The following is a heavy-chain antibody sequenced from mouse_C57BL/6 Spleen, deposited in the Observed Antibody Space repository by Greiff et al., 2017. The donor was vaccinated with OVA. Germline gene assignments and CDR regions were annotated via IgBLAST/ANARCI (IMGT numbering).Heavy chain of an antibody. Sequence: EVKLQESGGGLVKPGGSLKLSCAASGFTFSDYGMHWVRQAPEKGLEWVAYISSGSSTIYYADTVKGRFTISRDNAKNTLFLQMTSLRSEDTAMYYCARYGYYDWYFDVWGTGTTVTVSS. J-gene: IGHJ1*03. V-gene: IGHV5-17*01. CDR2: ISSGSSTI. CDR1: GFTFSDYG. CDR3: ARYGYYDWYFDV. D-gene: IGHD2-3*01.